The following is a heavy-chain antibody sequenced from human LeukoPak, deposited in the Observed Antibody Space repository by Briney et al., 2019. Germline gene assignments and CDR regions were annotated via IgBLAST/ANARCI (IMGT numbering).Heavy chain of an antibody. CDR1: GGSISSGSYY. V-gene: IGHV4-61*02. CDR2: IYTSGST. CDR3: ARDSGGNIPFWYFDL. J-gene: IGHJ2*01. Sequence: SETLSLTCTVSGGSISSGSYYWSWIRQPAGRGLEWIGRIYTSGSTNYNPSLKSRVTISVDTSKNQFSLKLSSVTAADTAVYYCARDSGGNIPFWYFDLWGRGTLVTVSS. D-gene: IGHD2/OR15-2a*01.